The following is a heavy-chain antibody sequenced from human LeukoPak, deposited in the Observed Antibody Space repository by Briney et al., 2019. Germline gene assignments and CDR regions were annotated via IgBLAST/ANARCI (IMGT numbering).Heavy chain of an antibody. D-gene: IGHD6-13*01. CDR1: GFTFSSYW. CDR2: IKQDGSEK. V-gene: IGHV3-7*01. J-gene: IGHJ5*02. CDR3: ARRGSIAAAVSWFDP. Sequence: GGSLRLSCAASGFTFSSYWMSWVRQAPGKGLEWVANIKQDGSEKYYVDSVEGRFTISRDNAKNSLYLQMNSLRVEDTAVYYCARRGSIAAAVSWFDPWGQGTLVIVSS.